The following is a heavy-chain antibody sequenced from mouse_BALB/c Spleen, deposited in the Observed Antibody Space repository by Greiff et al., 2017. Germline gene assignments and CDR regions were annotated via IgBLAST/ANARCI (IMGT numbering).Heavy chain of an antibody. CDR1: GYTFSSYW. J-gene: IGHJ1*01. D-gene: IGHD1-1*01. Sequence: QVHVKQSGAELMKPGASVKISCKATGYTFSSYWIEWVKQRPGHGLEWIGEILPGSGSTNYNEKFKGKATFTADTSSNTAYMQLSSLTSEDSAVYYCARRRGNYYGRPWYFDVWGAGTTVTVSS. V-gene: IGHV1-9*01. CDR3: ARRRGNYYGRPWYFDV. CDR2: ILPGSGST.